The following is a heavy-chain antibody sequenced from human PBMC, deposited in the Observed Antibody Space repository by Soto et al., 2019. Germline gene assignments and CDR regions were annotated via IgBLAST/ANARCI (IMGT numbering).Heavy chain of an antibody. V-gene: IGHV4-4*02. CDR3: AREAHYSSGWYYFDY. Sequence: SETLSLTCAVSGGSIGSSNWWSWVRQPPGKGLEWIGEIYHSGSTYYNPSLKSRVTISVDKSKNQFSLKLSSVTAADTAVYYCAREAHYSSGWYYFDYWGQGTLVTVSS. D-gene: IGHD6-19*01. CDR1: GGSIGSSNW. J-gene: IGHJ4*02. CDR2: IYHSGST.